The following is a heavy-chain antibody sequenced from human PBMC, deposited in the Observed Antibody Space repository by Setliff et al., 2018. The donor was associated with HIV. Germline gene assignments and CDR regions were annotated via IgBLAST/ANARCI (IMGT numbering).Heavy chain of an antibody. CDR2: VYTSRST. CDR3: ARRAVQDASITSSNWFDP. J-gene: IGHJ5*02. Sequence: SGTLSLTCTVSGGTISSYYWSWIRQPPGKGLVWIGYVYTSRSTNYNPSLKSLVTMSADESKNQFSLKLNSVTAADTALYFCARRAVQDASITSSNWFDPWGHGTLVTVSS. CDR1: GGTISSYY. V-gene: IGHV4-4*09. D-gene: IGHD2-2*01.